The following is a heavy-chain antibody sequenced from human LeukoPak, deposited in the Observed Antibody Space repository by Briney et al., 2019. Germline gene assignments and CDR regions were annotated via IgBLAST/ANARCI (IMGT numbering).Heavy chain of an antibody. CDR3: ARDLRRYSFDY. CDR2: ISNSGSTI. D-gene: IGHD5-18*01. V-gene: IGHV3-48*03. CDR1: GFIFSSYE. J-gene: IGHJ4*02. Sequence: PGGSLRLSCAASGFIFSSYEMSWVRHVPGKGLEWISYISNSGSTIYYADSVKGRFTISRDDSKNTLYLQMNSLRAEDTAVYYCARDLRRYSFDYWGQGTLVTVSS.